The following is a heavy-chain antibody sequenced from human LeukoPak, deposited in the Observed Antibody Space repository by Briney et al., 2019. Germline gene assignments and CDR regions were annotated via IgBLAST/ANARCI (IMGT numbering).Heavy chain of an antibody. Sequence: PGGSLRLSCAASGFTFTSYAMSGVRQAPGKGLEWVSAISGSGVSTYYADSVKGRFTISRDNSKNTLYLHMNSLRAEDTALYYCAKDKPKGELRGNEFDYWGQGTLVIVSS. V-gene: IGHV3-23*01. CDR2: ISGSGVST. J-gene: IGHJ4*02. CDR3: AKDKPKGELRGNEFDY. D-gene: IGHD1-7*01. CDR1: GFTFTSYA.